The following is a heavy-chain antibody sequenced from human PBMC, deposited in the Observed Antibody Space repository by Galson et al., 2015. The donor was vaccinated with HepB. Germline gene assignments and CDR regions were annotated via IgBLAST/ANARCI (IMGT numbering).Heavy chain of an antibody. V-gene: IGHV1-18*01. CDR1: GYTFSTYA. D-gene: IGHD2-15*01. Sequence: SVKVSCKASGYTFSTYAITWVRQAPGQGLEWMGWISPYNGDTKYARKFQGRVTMTTNTSTSTAYMELRSLRSDDTAFYYCAWGDLVGVVGVSENKGFAPWGQGTLVTVSS. J-gene: IGHJ5*02. CDR2: ISPYNGDT. CDR3: AWGDLVGVVGVSENKGFAP.